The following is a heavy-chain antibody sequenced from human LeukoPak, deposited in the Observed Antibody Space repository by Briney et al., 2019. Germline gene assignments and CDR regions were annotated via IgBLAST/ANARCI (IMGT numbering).Heavy chain of an antibody. V-gene: IGHV3-30*03. CDR2: ISHDGSDI. CDR3: ARVRDPFRWTRTLDH. CDR1: GFTFRSHG. D-gene: IGHD4-23*01. J-gene: IGHJ4*02. Sequence: GGSLRLSCAASGFTFRSHGMQWVRQGPGKGLEWVATISHDGSDIFYVESGKGRFTISRDNSKTTVYLQMTGLRTDDTGVYYCARVRDPFRWTRTLDHWGQGTRVIVSS.